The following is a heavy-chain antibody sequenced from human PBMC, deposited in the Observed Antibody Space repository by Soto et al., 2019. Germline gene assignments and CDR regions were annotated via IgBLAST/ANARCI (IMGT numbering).Heavy chain of an antibody. CDR1: GFTFSSYG. V-gene: IGHV3-30*18. CDR2: ISYDGSNK. D-gene: IGHD2-2*01. J-gene: IGHJ6*02. CDR3: AKDPTDCSSTSCYRFVYYYGMDV. Sequence: PGGSLRLSCAASGFTFSSYGMHWVRQAPGKGLEWVAVISYDGSNKYYADSVKGRFTISRDNSKNTLYLQMNSLRAEDTAVYYCAKDPTDCSSTSCYRFVYYYGMDVWGQGATVTVSS.